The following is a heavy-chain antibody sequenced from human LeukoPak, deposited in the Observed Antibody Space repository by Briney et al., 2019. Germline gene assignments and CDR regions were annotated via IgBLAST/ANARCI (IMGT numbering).Heavy chain of an antibody. J-gene: IGHJ6*02. V-gene: IGHV4-59*12. CDR3: ARDTYYYGMDV. Sequence: KPSETLSLTCTVSGGSISSYYWSWIRQPPGKGLEWIGYIYYSGSTNYNPSLKSRVTMSVDTSKNQFSLKLSSVTAADTAVYYCARDTYYYGMDVWGQGTTVTVSS. CDR1: GGSISSYY. CDR2: IYYSGST.